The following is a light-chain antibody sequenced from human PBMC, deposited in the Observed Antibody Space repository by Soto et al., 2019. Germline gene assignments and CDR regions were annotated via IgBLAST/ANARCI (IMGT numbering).Light chain of an antibody. CDR2: TVS. CDR3: QQFNSSPFT. Sequence: DIQLTQSPSFLSASVGDRLTITCRTSQDLRSSLAWYQQKPGKAPNLLIYTVSTLQSGVPSRFSVSRSGTEFSLTLSSLQPEDFSTYYCQQFNSSPFTFGGGNQVEI. J-gene: IGKJ4*01. CDR1: QDLRSS. V-gene: IGKV1-9*01.